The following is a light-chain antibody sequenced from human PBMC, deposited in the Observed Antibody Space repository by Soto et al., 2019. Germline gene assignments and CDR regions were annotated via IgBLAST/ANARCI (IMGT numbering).Light chain of an antibody. J-gene: IGLJ2*01. CDR3: VAWDDNLSCVR. CDR2: KSN. CDR1: SSNFASNS. Sequence: QSARTQPPSASGTPGQRVTISCSGSSSNFASNSVYWYQQVPGTAPKLLIYKSNQRPSGVPDRFSGSKSGTSASLAISGLRSEDEADYYCVAWDDNLSCVRFGGGTKLTVL. V-gene: IGLV1-47*01.